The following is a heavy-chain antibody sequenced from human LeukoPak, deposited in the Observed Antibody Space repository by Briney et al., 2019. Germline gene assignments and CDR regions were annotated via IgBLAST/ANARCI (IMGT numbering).Heavy chain of an antibody. CDR1: GYTFTGYY. CDR3: ARWVTMIVGHCGMDV. Sequence: ASVKVSCKASGYTFTGYYMHWVRQAPGQGLEWMGWINPNSGGTNYAQKFQGRVAMTRDTSISTAYMELSRLRSDDTAVYYCARWVTMIVGHCGMDVWGQGTTVTVSS. D-gene: IGHD3-22*01. V-gene: IGHV1-2*02. J-gene: IGHJ6*02. CDR2: INPNSGGT.